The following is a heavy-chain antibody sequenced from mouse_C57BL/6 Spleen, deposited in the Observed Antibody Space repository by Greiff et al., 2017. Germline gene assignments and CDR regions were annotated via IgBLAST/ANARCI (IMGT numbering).Heavy chain of an antibody. CDR3: ARGEFAY. V-gene: IGHV5-4*01. CDR1: GFTFSSYA. Sequence: EVQLVESGGGLVKPGGSLKLSCAASGFTFSSYAMSWVRQTPEKRLEWVATISDGGSYTDYPDNVKGRFTISRDNAKNNLYLQMSHLKSEDTAMYYCARGEFAYWGQGTLVTVSA. J-gene: IGHJ3*01. CDR2: ISDGGSYT.